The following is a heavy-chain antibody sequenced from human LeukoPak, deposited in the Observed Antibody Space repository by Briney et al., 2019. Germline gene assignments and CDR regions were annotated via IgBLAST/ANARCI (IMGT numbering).Heavy chain of an antibody. J-gene: IGHJ4*02. D-gene: IGHD3-22*01. CDR3: ARVNDSSGYSNYFDY. V-gene: IGHV4-30-4*01. CDR1: GGSISSGDYY. Sequence: SQTLSLTCTVSGGSISSGDYYWSWIRQPSGKGLEWIGYIYYSGSTYYNPSLKSRVTISVDTSKNQFSLKLSSVTAADTAVYYCARVNDSSGYSNYFDYWGQGTLVTVSS. CDR2: IYYSGST.